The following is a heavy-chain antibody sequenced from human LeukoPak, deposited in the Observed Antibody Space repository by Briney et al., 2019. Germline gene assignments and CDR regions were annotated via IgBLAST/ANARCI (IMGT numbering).Heavy chain of an antibody. V-gene: IGHV1-69*05. CDR3: ARCPRYDFWSGYFDY. CDR1: GGTFSSYA. J-gene: IGHJ4*02. CDR2: IIPIFGTA. Sequence: SVKVSCKASGGTFSSYAISWVRQAPGQGLEWVGRIIPIFGTANYAQKFQGRVTITTDESTSTAYMELSSLRSEDTAVYYCARCPRYDFWSGYFDYWGQGTLVTVSS. D-gene: IGHD3-3*01.